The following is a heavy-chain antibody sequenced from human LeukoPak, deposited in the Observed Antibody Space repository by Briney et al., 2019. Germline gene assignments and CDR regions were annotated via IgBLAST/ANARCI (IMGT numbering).Heavy chain of an antibody. J-gene: IGHJ6*03. CDR3: ARDFYDSSGYYLGRDDYYYYYMDV. V-gene: IGHV4-34*01. CDR2: INHSGST. Sequence: SETLSLTCTVSDGSISRYYWSWIRQPPGKGLEWIGEINHSGSTNYNPSLKSRVTISVDTSKNQFSLKLSSVTAADTAVYYCARDFYDSSGYYLGRDDYYYYYMDVWGKGTTVTVSS. CDR1: DGSISRYY. D-gene: IGHD3-22*01.